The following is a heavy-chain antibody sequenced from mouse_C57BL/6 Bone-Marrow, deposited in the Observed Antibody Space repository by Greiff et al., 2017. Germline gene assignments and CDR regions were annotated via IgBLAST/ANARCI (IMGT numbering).Heavy chain of an antibody. CDR2: IYPGSGNT. J-gene: IGHJ2*01. D-gene: IGHD2-3*01. CDR1: GYTFTDYY. Sequence: VQLQQSGAELVRPGASVKLSCKASGYTFTDYYINWVKQRPGQGLEWIARIYPGSGNTYYNEKFKGKATLTAEKSSSTAYMQLSSLTSEDSAVYFCAREADGSKGVNYFDYWGQGTTLTVSS. V-gene: IGHV1-76*01. CDR3: AREADGSKGVNYFDY.